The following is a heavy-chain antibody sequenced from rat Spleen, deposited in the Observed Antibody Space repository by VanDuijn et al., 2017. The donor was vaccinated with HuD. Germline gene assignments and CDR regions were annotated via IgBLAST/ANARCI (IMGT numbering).Heavy chain of an antibody. CDR2: IPNTGGNI. Sequence: EVQLVESGGGLVQPGRSLKLSCVASGFTFNNYWVRWSRQAPGKGLEWIASIPNTGGNIYYPDSVKGRFTISRDNAQNSIYLQMNSLTSEDTATYYCTRESYSTFDYWGQGVMVTVSS. CDR1: GFTFNNYW. D-gene: IGHD1-2*01. CDR3: TRESYSTFDY. J-gene: IGHJ2*01. V-gene: IGHV5-31*01.